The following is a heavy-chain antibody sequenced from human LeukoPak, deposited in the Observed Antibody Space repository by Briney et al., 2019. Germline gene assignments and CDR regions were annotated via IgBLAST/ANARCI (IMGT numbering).Heavy chain of an antibody. V-gene: IGHV3-23*01. J-gene: IGHJ4*02. CDR3: ARSDYFDS. CDR2: ISGPGGST. Sequence: HPGGSLRLSCVASGFTFGKYWMSWVRQAPGKGLEWVSAISGPGGSTYYAGSVKGRFTISRDNSKNTLFLQMNSLRAEDTAVYYCARSDYFDSWGQGTLATVSS. D-gene: IGHD2-15*01. CDR1: GFTFGKYW.